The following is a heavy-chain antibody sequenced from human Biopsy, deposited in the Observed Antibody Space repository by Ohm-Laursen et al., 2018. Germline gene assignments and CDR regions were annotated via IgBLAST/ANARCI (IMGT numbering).Heavy chain of an antibody. D-gene: IGHD2-8*01. CDR3: ARDGEAKYCKHGVCPSDF. V-gene: IGHV3-21*01. Sequence: GSLRLSCSASGFSVSSYDMNWVRQAPGKGLEWISYISETSSHIYDADSVRGRFTVSRDNGKNSVYLQMNSLRVEDTAVYYCARDGEAKYCKHGVCPSDFWGQGTLVTVSS. CDR1: GFSVSSYD. CDR2: ISETSSHI. J-gene: IGHJ4*02.